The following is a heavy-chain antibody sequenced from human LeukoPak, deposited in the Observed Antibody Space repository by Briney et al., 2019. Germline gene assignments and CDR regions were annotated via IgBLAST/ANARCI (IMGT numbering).Heavy chain of an antibody. Sequence: PSETLSLTCAVYGGSSSGYYWSWIRQPPGKGLEWIGEINHSGSTNYNPSLKSRVTISVDTSKNQFSLKLSSVTAADTAVYYCARVRYYYYMDVWGKGTTVTVSS. CDR3: ARVRYYYYMDV. CDR2: INHSGST. CDR1: GGSSSGYY. V-gene: IGHV4-34*01. J-gene: IGHJ6*03.